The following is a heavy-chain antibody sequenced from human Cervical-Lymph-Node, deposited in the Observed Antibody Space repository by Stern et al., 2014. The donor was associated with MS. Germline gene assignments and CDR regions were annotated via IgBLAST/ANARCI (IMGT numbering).Heavy chain of an antibody. CDR2: ISWNSGKI. CDR3: AKPLYHSYGMDV. J-gene: IGHJ6*02. Sequence: VQLVQSGGGLVQPGRSLRISCEASGFTLDDYAMHWVRQGPGKGLEWVSGISWNSGKIGYADSVKGRFTISRDNAKNSLYLQMNSLRAEDTALYYCAKPLYHSYGMDVWGQGTTVTVSS. V-gene: IGHV3-9*01. CDR1: GFTLDDYA. D-gene: IGHD3-16*01.